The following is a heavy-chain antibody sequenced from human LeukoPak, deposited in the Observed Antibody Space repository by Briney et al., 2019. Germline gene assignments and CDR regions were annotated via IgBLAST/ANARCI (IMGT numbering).Heavy chain of an antibody. J-gene: IGHJ3*02. CDR3: ARDEGFLEWLDAFDI. CDR2: IKQDGSEK. Sequence: GGSLRLSCAASGFTFGSYWMSWVRQAPGKGLEWVANIKQDGSEKYYVDSVKGRFTISRDNAKNSLYLQMNSLRAEDTAVYYCARDEGFLEWLDAFDIWGQGTMVTVSS. CDR1: GFTFGSYW. D-gene: IGHD3-3*01. V-gene: IGHV3-7*01.